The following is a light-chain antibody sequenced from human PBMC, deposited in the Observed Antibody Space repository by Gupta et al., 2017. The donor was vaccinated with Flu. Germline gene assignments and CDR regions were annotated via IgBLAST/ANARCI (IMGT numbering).Light chain of an antibody. J-gene: IGKJ2*01. CDR1: QTVYTSN. CDR3: LQYGTTPYT. CDR2: GAS. V-gene: IGKV3-20*01. Sequence: GERATLSTRASQTVYTSNLAWYQQKPGQAPRLLIYGASNRATGIPDRFSGSGSVTDFTLTISRLEPEDFGVYYCLQYGTTPYTFGQGTKLEIK.